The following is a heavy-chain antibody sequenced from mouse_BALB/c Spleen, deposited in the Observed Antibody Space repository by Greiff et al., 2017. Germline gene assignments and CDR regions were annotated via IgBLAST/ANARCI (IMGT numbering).Heavy chain of an antibody. D-gene: IGHD2-3*01. CDR1: GFTFSDYY. CDR3: ARERDGYYEGYYAMDY. Sequence: EVMLVESGGGLVKPGGSLKLSCAASGFTFSDYYMYWVRQTPEKRLEWVATISDGGSYTYYPDSVKGRFTISRDNAKNNLYLQMSSLKSEDTAMYYCARERDGYYEGYYAMDYWGQGTSVTVSS. J-gene: IGHJ4*01. CDR2: ISDGGSYT. V-gene: IGHV5-4*02.